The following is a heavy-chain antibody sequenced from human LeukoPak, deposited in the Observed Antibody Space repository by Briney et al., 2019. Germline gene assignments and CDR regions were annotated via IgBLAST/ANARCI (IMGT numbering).Heavy chain of an antibody. V-gene: IGHV3-48*03. D-gene: IGHD3-22*01. CDR1: GFGFGQYE. CDR2: ISVRAATI. Sequence: PGGSLRLSCAASGFGFGQYEMNWVRQAPGKGLEWIAYISVRAATIYYGDSVEGRFTISRDDAMNSLYLQMNGLRVEDTATYYCAKDFPHYYEVPHGMDVWGQGTTVTV. CDR3: AKDFPHYYEVPHGMDV. J-gene: IGHJ6*02.